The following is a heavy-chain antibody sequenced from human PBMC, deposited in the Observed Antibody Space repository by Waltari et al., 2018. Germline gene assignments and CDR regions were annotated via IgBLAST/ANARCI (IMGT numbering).Heavy chain of an antibody. CDR2: FSYTGNT. Sequence: QLQLQESGPGLVQPSETLSLTCTVSGVSVTTPNYYWAWIRQPPGKDLAWIGMFSYTGNTWYNPSLKSRLSLSVDTSTNQFSLRLTSVTAADTAVYYCARDERRVGATQVDSWGQGVLVTVSS. CDR1: GVSVTTPNYY. J-gene: IGHJ4*02. D-gene: IGHD1-26*01. V-gene: IGHV4-39*07. CDR3: ARDERRVGATQVDS.